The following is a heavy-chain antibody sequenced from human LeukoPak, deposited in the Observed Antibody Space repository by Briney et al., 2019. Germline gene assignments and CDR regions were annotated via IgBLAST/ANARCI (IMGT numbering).Heavy chain of an antibody. D-gene: IGHD6-13*01. CDR3: ARHVGRITAADTRWFDP. CDR2: IYPGDSDT. Sequence: GESLQISCQGSGYSFTSQWIGWVRQMPGKGLEWMGFIYPGDSDTRYSPSFQGQVTISADKSISTAYLQWNSLKASDTAMYYCARHVGRITAADTRWFDPWGQGTLVTVSS. J-gene: IGHJ5*02. V-gene: IGHV5-51*01. CDR1: GYSFTSQW.